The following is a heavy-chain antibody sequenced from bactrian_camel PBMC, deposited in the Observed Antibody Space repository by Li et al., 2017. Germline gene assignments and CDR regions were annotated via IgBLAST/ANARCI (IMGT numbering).Heavy chain of an antibody. J-gene: IGHJ4*01. CDR3: AGDGGVNAALGQLSPKNYHN. D-gene: IGHD1*01. V-gene: IGHV3S53*01. CDR1: RAMYRPYY. Sequence: HVQLVESGGGSVQAGGSLTLSCVASRAMYRPYYVAWFRQGPGKEREGIAQVDSYNTATYADSVKGRFTISRDNGKNTLYLQMNDLKPEDTGMYYCAGDGGVNAALGQLSPKNYHNGGQGTQVTVS. CDR2: VDSYNTA.